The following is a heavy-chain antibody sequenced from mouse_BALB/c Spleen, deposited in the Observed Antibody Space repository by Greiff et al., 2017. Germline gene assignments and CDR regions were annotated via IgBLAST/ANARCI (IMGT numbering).Heavy chain of an antibody. D-gene: IGHD2-1*01. J-gene: IGHJ4*01. V-gene: IGHV5-17*02. CDR3: ARHDYGNYPYAMDY. CDR2: ISSGSSTI. CDR1: GFTFSGFG. Sequence: DVKLVESGGGLVQPGGSRKLSCAASGFTFSGFGMHWVRQAPEKGLEWVAYISSGSSTIDYADTVKGRFTISRDNPKNTLFLQMTSLRSEDTAMYYCARHDYGNYPYAMDYWGQGTSVTVSS.